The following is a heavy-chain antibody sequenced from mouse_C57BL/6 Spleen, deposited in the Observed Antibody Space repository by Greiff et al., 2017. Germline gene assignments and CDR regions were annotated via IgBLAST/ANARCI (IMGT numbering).Heavy chain of an antibody. CDR3: ARGAYDRFDY. CDR1: GYAFTNYL. J-gene: IGHJ2*01. Sequence: QVQLQQSGAELVRPGTSVKVSCKASGYAFTNYLIEWVKQKPGQGLEWIGVINPGSGGTNYNEKFKGKATLTADKSSSTAYMQLSSLTSEDSAVYFCARGAYDRFDYWGQGTTLTVSS. V-gene: IGHV1-54*01. CDR2: INPGSGGT. D-gene: IGHD6-5*01.